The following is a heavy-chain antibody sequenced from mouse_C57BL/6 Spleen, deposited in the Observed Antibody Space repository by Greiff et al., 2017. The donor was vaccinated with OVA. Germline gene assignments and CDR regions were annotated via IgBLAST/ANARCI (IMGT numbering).Heavy chain of an antibody. CDR2: IDPSDSYT. V-gene: IGHV1-50*01. J-gene: IGHJ1*03. Sequence: QVQLQQSGAELVKPGASVKLSCKASGYTFTSYWMQWVKQRPGQGLEWIGEIDPSDSYTNYNQKFKGKATLTVDTSSSTAYMQLSSLTSEDSAVYYCARPYDYDYWYFDVWGTGTTVTVSS. D-gene: IGHD2-4*01. CDR3: ARPYDYDYWYFDV. CDR1: GYTFTSYW.